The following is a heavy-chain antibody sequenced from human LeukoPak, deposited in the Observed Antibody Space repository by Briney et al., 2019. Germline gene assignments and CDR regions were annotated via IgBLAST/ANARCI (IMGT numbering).Heavy chain of an antibody. V-gene: IGHV4-39*07. CDR3: ARRYGSGDYFDY. J-gene: IGHJ4*02. D-gene: IGHD3-10*01. CDR2: IYYSGST. Sequence: SETLSLTCTVSGGSISSTNYYWGWIRQPPGKGLEWIGSIYYSGSTFYNPSLKSRVTISVDTSKNQFSLKLSSVTAADTAVYYCARRYGSGDYFDYWGQGTLVTHSS. CDR1: GGSISSTNYY.